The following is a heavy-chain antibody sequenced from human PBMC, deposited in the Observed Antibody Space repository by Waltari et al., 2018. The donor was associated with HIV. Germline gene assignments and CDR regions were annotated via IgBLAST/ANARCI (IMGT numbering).Heavy chain of an antibody. D-gene: IGHD3-3*01. J-gene: IGHJ5*02. CDR3: ARTNYDFWSGYMYNWFDP. CDR2: IYYSGST. Sequence: QVQLQESGPGLVKPSETLSLTCTVSGGSISSYYWSWIRQPPGKGLEWIGYIYYSGSTNYNPSLKSRVTISVDTSKNQFSLKLSSVTAADTVVYYCARTNYDFWSGYMYNWFDPWGQGTLVTVSS. CDR1: GGSISSYY. V-gene: IGHV4-59*08.